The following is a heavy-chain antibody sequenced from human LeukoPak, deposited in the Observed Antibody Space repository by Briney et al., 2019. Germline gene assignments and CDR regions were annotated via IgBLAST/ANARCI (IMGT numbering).Heavy chain of an antibody. D-gene: IGHD6-19*01. CDR2: MYPSGST. CDR1: GGSISSNY. J-gene: IGHJ4*02. V-gene: IGHV4-4*07. Sequence: SETLSLTCTVSGGSISSNYWNWIRQPAGKGLEWIGRMYPSGSTNHNPSLKSRITMSRDTSKNQFSLKLTSVTAADTAMYYCASGGGWLIDYWGQGTLVSVSS. CDR3: ASGGGWLIDY.